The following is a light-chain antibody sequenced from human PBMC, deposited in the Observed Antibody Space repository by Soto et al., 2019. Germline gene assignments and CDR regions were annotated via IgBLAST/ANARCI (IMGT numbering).Light chain of an antibody. CDR3: QTWGTATLVV. Sequence: QLVLTQSPSASAPLGASVKLTCTLSSGHSSYAIAWHLQQPETGPRFLMMINSDGSHSRGDGIPDRFSGSASGAERYLTISSLQSEDEADYYCQTWGTATLVVFGGGTKVTVL. CDR1: SGHSSYA. V-gene: IGLV4-69*01. J-gene: IGLJ2*01. CDR2: INSDGSH.